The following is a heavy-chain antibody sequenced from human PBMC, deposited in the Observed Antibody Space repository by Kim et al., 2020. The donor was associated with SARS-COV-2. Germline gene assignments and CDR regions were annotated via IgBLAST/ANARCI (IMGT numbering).Heavy chain of an antibody. D-gene: IGHD5-18*01. J-gene: IGHJ4*02. CDR3: ARSSWIQLWLLDY. CDR2: INHSGST. Sequence: SETLSLTCVVYGGSFSGYYWSWIRQPPGKGLEWIGEINHSGSTNYNPSLKSRVTISVDTSKNQFSLKLSSVTAADTAVYYCARSSWIQLWLLDYWGQGTLVTVSS. CDR1: GGSFSGYY. V-gene: IGHV4-34*01.